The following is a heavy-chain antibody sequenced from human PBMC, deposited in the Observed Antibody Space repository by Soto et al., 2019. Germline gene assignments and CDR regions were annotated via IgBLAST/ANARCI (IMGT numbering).Heavy chain of an antibody. CDR1: GDSVNTKSCY. V-gene: IGHV4-61*01. J-gene: IGHJ3*02. CDR2: IYFNGSA. Sequence: PSETLSLTCTVSGDSVNTKSCYWTWIRQSPGGRPEWIGYIYFNGSAEYNPSLKSRVTISMDTSKNQFSLKLNSVTTADSAVYYCVREVSDFSAWYRSCAFDIWGQGTMVTVSS. D-gene: IGHD6-13*01. CDR3: VREVSDFSAWYRSCAFDI.